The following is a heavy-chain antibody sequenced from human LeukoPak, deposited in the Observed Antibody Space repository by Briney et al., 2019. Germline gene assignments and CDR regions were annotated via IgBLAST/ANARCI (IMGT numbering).Heavy chain of an antibody. CDR3: ARATILGERGGYNLRSAFDI. Sequence: GASVKVSCKASGGTFSSYAISWVRQAPGQGLEWMGGIIPIFGTANYAQKFQGRVMITADKSTSTAYMELSSLRSEDTAVYYCARATILGERGGYNLRSAFDIWGQGTMVTVSS. V-gene: IGHV1-69*06. CDR1: GGTFSSYA. CDR2: IIPIFGTA. J-gene: IGHJ3*02. D-gene: IGHD5-24*01.